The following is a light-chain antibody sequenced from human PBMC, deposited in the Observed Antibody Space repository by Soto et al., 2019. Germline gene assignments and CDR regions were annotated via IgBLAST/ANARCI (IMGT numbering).Light chain of an antibody. CDR1: TGAVTSGHY. J-gene: IGLJ3*02. CDR3: LLSYDSSRQV. CDR2: DAT. V-gene: IGLV7-46*01. Sequence: QAVVTQEPSLAVSPGGTVTLTCGSSTGAVTSGHYPYWFQQKPGQAPRTLIYDATNKHSLTPDRFSGSLPGGKAALTLSGALPEDEAEYFCLLSYDSSRQVFGGGTKLTVL.